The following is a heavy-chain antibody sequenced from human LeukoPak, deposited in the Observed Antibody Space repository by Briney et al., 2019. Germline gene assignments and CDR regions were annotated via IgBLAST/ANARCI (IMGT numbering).Heavy chain of an antibody. CDR2: IRDNGEP. Sequence: GGSLRLSCVVSLFLLNNYYLSSVRPAPGKGLECVSVIRDNGEPFYADSVKGRFTISRDNSKNTMFLQMNRLTVEDTAVYFCARDRGVKETWVEFDPWGRGTLVTVSS. V-gene: IGHV3-66*03. CDR3: ARDRGVKETWVEFDP. CDR1: LFLLNNYY. D-gene: IGHD2-21*01. J-gene: IGHJ5*02.